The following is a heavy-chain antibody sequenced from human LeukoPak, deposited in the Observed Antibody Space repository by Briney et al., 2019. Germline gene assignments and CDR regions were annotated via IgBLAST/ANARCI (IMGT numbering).Heavy chain of an antibody. V-gene: IGHV3-7*01. CDR2: IKEDGSEK. CDR3: ARARYGDF. CDR1: GFTFRDYW. D-gene: IGHD1-14*01. Sequence: GSLRLSCVASGFTFRDYWMTWVRQAPGKGLEWVANIKEDGSEKNYADSVKGRFTTSRDNSKSSVYLQMNSLRGEDTAVYYCARARYGDFWGQGNRVTVSS. J-gene: IGHJ4*02.